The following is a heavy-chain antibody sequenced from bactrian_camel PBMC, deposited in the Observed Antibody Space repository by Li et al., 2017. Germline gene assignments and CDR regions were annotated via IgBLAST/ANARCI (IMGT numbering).Heavy chain of an antibody. D-gene: IGHD5*01. CDR1: GFEFSRYD. J-gene: IGHJ4*01. CDR2: IWNDGRT. V-gene: IGHV3S10*01. Sequence: VQLVESGGDSVQSGQSLTLSCRASGFEFSRYDFTWVRQVPGQDLEWLSFIWNDGRTIYRDSLKGRFSVSKNNAENTLYLQMNFLKTEDTGVYYCATTGWKGKLSARHGYYWGRGTQVTVS. CDR3: ATTGWKGKLSARHGYY.